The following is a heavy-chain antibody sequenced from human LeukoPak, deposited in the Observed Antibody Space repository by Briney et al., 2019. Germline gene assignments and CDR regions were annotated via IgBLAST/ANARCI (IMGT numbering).Heavy chain of an antibody. J-gene: IGHJ6*03. CDR2: IDPADGET. V-gene: IGHV1-69-2*01. D-gene: IGHD1-1*01. CDR3: STEPSPTSLKSYYYFTDV. Sequence: ASVKVSCKASGYTFTSYGISWVRQAPGKGLEWMGMIDPADGETIYAEKFQGRVTITADTSTDTAYMDLSSLRSDDTAIYYCSTEPSPTSLKSYYYFTDVWGRGTTVTVSS. CDR1: GYTFTSYG.